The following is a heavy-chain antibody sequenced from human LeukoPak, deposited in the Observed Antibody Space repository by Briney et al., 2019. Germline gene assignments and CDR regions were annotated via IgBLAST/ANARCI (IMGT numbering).Heavy chain of an antibody. CDR1: GGSISSGGYY. V-gene: IGHV4-61*08. D-gene: IGHD3-3*01. CDR2: IFHSGYT. Sequence: SETLSLTCTVSGGSISSGGYYWSWIRQPPGKGLEWLAYIFHSGYTDYNPSLKSRLTISIDTSTNQFSLQLTSVTAADTAMYYCARHLWSGYPYFDYWGQGSLVTVSS. CDR3: ARHLWSGYPYFDY. J-gene: IGHJ4*02.